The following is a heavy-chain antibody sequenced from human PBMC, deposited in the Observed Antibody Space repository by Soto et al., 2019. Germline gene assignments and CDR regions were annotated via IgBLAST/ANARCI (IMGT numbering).Heavy chain of an antibody. V-gene: IGHV4-39*07. CDR1: GGSISSSSYY. CDR2: IYYSGST. CDR3: ARDGGSWYSYYYGMDV. J-gene: IGHJ6*02. D-gene: IGHD6-13*01. Sequence: SETLSLTCTVSGGSISSSSYYWGWIRQPPGKGLEWIGSIYYSGSTYYNPSLKSRVTISVDTSKNQFSLKLSSVTAADTAVYYCARDGGSWYSYYYGMDVWGQGTTVTVSS.